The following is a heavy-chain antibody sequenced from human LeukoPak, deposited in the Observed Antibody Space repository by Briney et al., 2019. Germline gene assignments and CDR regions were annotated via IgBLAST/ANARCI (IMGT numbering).Heavy chain of an antibody. CDR1: GFTFSSYC. V-gene: IGHV3-7*01. CDR3: ARVLRNKRDWLRFRHGCREYDYYYYMDV. J-gene: IGHJ6*03. Sequence: GGSLRLSCEASGFTFSSYCMSWVRQAPGKGLEWVANIKQDGSEKHYVDSVKGRFTISRDNAKISLYLQMNTLRAEDTAVYYCARVLRNKRDWLRFRHGCREYDYYYYMDVWGKGTTVTISS. D-gene: IGHD3-9*01. CDR2: IKQDGSEK.